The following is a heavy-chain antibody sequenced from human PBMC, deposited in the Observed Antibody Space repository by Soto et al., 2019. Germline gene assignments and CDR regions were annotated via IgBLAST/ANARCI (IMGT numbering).Heavy chain of an antibody. J-gene: IGHJ3*01. Sequence: EVQVVESGGDLVQPGGSLRLSCAASGFTIRNYAMSWVRQAPGKALEWVSGISGGSDRTYYADSVKGRFTIFKDNSKNTRSLQMSSLRVEDTAVYHCEGSWTWGQGTMVTVSS. CDR2: ISGGSDRT. CDR1: GFTIRNYA. CDR3: EGSWT. D-gene: IGHD5-12*01. V-gene: IGHV3-23*04.